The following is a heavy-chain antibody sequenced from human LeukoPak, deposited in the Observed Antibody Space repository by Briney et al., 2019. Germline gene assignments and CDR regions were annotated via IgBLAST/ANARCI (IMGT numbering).Heavy chain of an antibody. CDR3: ARMDDYGGKRPIGAFDI. CDR2: IYYSGST. J-gene: IGHJ3*02. D-gene: IGHD4-23*01. V-gene: IGHV4-59*01. Sequence: SETLSLTCTVSGGSISSYYWSWIRQPPGKGLEWIGYIYYSGSTNYNPSLKSRVTISVDTSKNQFSLKLSSVTAADTAVYYCARMDDYGGKRPIGAFDIWGQGTMVTVSS. CDR1: GGSISSYY.